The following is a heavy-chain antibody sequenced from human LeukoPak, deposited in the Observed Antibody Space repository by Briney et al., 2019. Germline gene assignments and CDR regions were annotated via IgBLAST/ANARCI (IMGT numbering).Heavy chain of an antibody. CDR1: GGSISSSSYY. D-gene: IGHD2-15*01. CDR2: IYYSGST. J-gene: IGHJ5*02. V-gene: IGHV4-39*07. Sequence: SETLSLTCTVSGGSISSSSYYWGWIRQPPGKGLEWIGSIYYSGSTYYNPSLKSRVTISVDTSKNQFSLKLSSVTAADTAVYYCAISRGGLNFHGSWFDPWGQGTLVTVSS. CDR3: AISRGGLNFHGSWFDP.